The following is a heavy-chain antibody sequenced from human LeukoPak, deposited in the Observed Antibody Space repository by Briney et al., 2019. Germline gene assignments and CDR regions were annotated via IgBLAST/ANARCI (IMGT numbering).Heavy chain of an antibody. CDR1: GGSISSSSYY. J-gene: IGHJ4*02. CDR2: FYYSGST. D-gene: IGHD4-17*01. Sequence: SETLSLTCTVSGGSISSSSYYWGWIRQPPGKGLEWIGSFYYSGSTYYNPSLKSRVTISVDTSKNQFSLKLSSVTAADTAVYYCARDQAYGDYTFDYWGQGTLVTVSS. CDR3: ARDQAYGDYTFDY. V-gene: IGHV4-39*07.